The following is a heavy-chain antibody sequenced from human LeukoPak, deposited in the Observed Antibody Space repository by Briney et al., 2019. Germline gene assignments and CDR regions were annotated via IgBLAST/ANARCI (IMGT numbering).Heavy chain of an antibody. CDR2: IYYSGST. CDR3: ARQVYYYDRSGYYYVDFFDF. J-gene: IGHJ4*02. V-gene: IGHV4-39*01. CDR1: GGSISSNSHY. D-gene: IGHD3-22*01. Sequence: SETLSLTCSVSGGSISSNSHYWGWIRQPPGKGLEWIGSIYYSGSTYYYSSLKSRVTISVDTSKNQFSLKLTSATAADTAVYYCARQVYYYDRSGYYYVDFFDFWGQGTRSPSPQ.